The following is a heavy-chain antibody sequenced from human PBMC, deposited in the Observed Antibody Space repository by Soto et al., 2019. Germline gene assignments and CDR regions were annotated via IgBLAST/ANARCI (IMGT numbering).Heavy chain of an antibody. CDR1: GFSFSRYA. CDR2: ISGGSESV. J-gene: IGHJ4*02. Sequence: PGGSLRLSCAASGFSFSRYAMSWVRRAPGKGLEWLSGISGGSESVYYADSVKGRFTISRDDSKNTVYLQMNGLRPEDTAVYFCARTTVVSGTPDFDYWGQGTLVTVSS. V-gene: IGHV3-23*01. D-gene: IGHD4-4*01. CDR3: ARTTVVSGTPDFDY.